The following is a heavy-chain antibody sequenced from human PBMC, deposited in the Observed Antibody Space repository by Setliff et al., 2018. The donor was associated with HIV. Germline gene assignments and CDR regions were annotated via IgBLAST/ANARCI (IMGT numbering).Heavy chain of an antibody. Sequence: SETLSLTCAVFGGSFTDYYWIWIRQPPGKGLEWIGEINHSGSTHYNPSLKSRFIISGDTTKNQFSLKLTSVTAADTAVYYCARGGRSTVATWAWFDPWGQGTLVTVSS. CDR3: ARGGRSTVATWAWFDP. J-gene: IGHJ5*02. V-gene: IGHV4-34*01. CDR1: GGSFTDYY. CDR2: INHSGST. D-gene: IGHD4-4*01.